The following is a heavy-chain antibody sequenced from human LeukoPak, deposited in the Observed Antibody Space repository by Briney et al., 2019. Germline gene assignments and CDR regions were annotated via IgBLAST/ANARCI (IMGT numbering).Heavy chain of an antibody. CDR1: GFTFSDYF. J-gene: IGHJ4*02. V-gene: IGHV3-11*04. Sequence: GGSLRLSCAASGFTFSDYFMSWIRQGPGKGLEWVSHIDSSGTIYYADSVKGRATISRDNAKNSLYLQMNSLRAEDTAVYYRARPAYCGGNCYYFPDYWGQGTLVTVSS. CDR3: ARPAYCGGNCYYFPDY. CDR2: IDSSGTI. D-gene: IGHD2-21*02.